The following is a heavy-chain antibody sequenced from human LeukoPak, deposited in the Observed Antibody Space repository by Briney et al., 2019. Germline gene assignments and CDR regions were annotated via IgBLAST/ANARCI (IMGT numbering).Heavy chain of an antibody. CDR2: INSGGSIT. V-gene: IGHV3-74*01. CDR3: ARSGYYAGLDY. CDR1: GFPFSNYW. D-gene: IGHD3-22*01. Sequence: GGSLRLSCAASGFPFSNYWMHWVRHAPGKGLVWVSGINSGGSITSYTDSVRGRFTISRDNAKNTLFLQMNSLRAEDTAVYYCARSGYYAGLDYWGQGTLVTVSS. J-gene: IGHJ4*02.